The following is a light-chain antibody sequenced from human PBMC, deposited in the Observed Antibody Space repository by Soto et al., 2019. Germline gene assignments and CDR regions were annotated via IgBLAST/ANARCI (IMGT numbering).Light chain of an antibody. CDR2: AAS. J-gene: IGKJ4*01. CDR3: QHFHSYPPT. CDR1: QGISSY. V-gene: IGKV1-9*01. Sequence: IQLTQSPSSLSASVGDRVTITCRASQGISSYLAWYQQIPGKAPKLLIYAASTLQSGVPSRFTGSGSGTDFTLTISSLQPEDFATYYCQHFHSYPPTFGGGTKVEIK.